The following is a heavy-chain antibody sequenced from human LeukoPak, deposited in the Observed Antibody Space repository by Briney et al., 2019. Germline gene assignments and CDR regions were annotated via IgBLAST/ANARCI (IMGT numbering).Heavy chain of an antibody. Sequence: ASVKVSCKASGYTFTGYYMHWVRQAPGQGLEWMGRINPNSGGTNYAQKFQGRVTMTRDTSISTAYMELSRLRSDDTAVYYCARRPRIDYDFLRRSGGYYYYYYMDVWGKGTTVTVSS. D-gene: IGHD3-3*01. CDR2: INPNSGGT. CDR3: ARRPRIDYDFLRRSGGYYYYYYMDV. J-gene: IGHJ6*03. CDR1: GYTFTGYY. V-gene: IGHV1-2*06.